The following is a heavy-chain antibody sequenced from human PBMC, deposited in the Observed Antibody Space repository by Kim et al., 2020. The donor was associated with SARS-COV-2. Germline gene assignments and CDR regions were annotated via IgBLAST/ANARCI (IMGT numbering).Heavy chain of an antibody. CDR2: ISGSGRST. Sequence: GGSLRLSCVASGFPFTTYTMNWVRQAPGKGLEWVSGISGSGRSTYYADSVKGRFTVSRDNSKNTLYLQMNSLRVQDTAVYYCATELGVTKETTGGDFFNDWGQGTLVTVSS. J-gene: IGHJ4*02. D-gene: IGHD4-17*01. CDR1: GFPFTTYT. CDR3: ATELGVTKETTGGDFFND. V-gene: IGHV3-23*01.